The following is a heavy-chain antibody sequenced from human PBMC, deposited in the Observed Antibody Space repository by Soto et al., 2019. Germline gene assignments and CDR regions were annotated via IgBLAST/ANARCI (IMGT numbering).Heavy chain of an antibody. D-gene: IGHD4-17*01. CDR1: GYSFASYW. CDR2: IYPGDSDT. J-gene: IGHJ6*02. Sequence: RNSLRISCKGSGYSFASYWIGWVRQMPGKGLEWMGIIYPGDSDTRYSPSFQGQVTISADKSISTAYLQWSSLKASDTAMYYCARGTVTTHFYYYYGMDVWGQGTTVTVSS. CDR3: ARGTVTTHFYYYYGMDV. V-gene: IGHV5-51*01.